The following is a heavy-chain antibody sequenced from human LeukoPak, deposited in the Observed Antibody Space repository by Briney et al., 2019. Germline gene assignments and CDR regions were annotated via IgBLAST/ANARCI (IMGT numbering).Heavy chain of an antibody. Sequence: GGSLRLSCAASGFTFSSYSMNWVRQAPGKGLEWASYISSSSSTIYYADSVKGRFTISRDNAKNSLYLQMNSLRAEDTVVYYCARLANLYYYGSGSYYYWGQGTLVTVSS. CDR1: GFTFSSYS. D-gene: IGHD3-10*01. V-gene: IGHV3-48*01. J-gene: IGHJ4*02. CDR3: ARLANLYYYGSGSYYY. CDR2: ISSSSSTI.